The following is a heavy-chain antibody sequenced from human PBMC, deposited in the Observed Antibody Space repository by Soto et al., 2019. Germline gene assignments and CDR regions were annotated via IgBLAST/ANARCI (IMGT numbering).Heavy chain of an antibody. CDR1: GGTFSSYA. Sequence: SVKVSCKASGGTFSSYAISWVRQAPGQGLEWMGGIVPIFGTANYAQKFQGRVTITADESTSTAYMELSSLRSEDTAVYYCARDKGPITMVRGLPKNNWFDPWGQGTLVTVSS. J-gene: IGHJ5*02. V-gene: IGHV1-69*13. D-gene: IGHD3-10*01. CDR3: ARDKGPITMVRGLPKNNWFDP. CDR2: IVPIFGTA.